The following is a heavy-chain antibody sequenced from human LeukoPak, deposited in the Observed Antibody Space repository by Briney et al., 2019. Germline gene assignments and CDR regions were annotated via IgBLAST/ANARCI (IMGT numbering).Heavy chain of an antibody. Sequence: SETLSLTCTASGGSISSYYWSWIRQPAGKGLEWIGCIYTSGSTNYNPSLKSRVTMSVDTSKKQFSLKLSSVTAADTAVYYCTRGDGSGSYVWFEPWGQGTLVTVSS. CDR3: TRGDGSGSYVWFEP. D-gene: IGHD3-10*01. V-gene: IGHV4-4*07. CDR1: GGSISSYY. J-gene: IGHJ5*02. CDR2: IYTSGST.